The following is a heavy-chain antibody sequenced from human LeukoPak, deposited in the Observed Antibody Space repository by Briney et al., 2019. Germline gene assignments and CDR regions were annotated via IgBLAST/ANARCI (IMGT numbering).Heavy chain of an antibody. J-gene: IGHJ4*02. CDR1: GYSFTSYW. CDR2: IYPGDSDT. D-gene: IGHD5-12*01. CDR3: ARLKEVATITQGEFDY. V-gene: IGHV5-51*01. Sequence: GESLKISCNGSGYSFTSYWIGWVRQMPGKGLEWMGIIYPGDSDTRYSPSFQGQVTISADKSISTAYLQWSSLKASDTAMYYCARLKEVATITQGEFDYWGQGTLVTVSS.